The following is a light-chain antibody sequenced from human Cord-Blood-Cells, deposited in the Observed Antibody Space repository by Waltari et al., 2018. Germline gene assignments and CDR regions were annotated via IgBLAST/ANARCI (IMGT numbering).Light chain of an antibody. Sequence: DIQMTQSPSPLSASVGDRVPITCRASQSISSYLNWYQQKPGKAPKLLIYAASSLQSGVPSRFSGSGSGTDFTLTISSLQPEDFATYYCQQSYSTPTFGQGTKVEIK. CDR1: QSISSY. CDR3: QQSYSTPT. J-gene: IGKJ1*01. V-gene: IGKV1-39*01. CDR2: AAS.